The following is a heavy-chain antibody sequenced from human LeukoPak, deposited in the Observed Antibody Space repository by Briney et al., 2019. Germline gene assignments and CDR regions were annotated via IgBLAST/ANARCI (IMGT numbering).Heavy chain of an antibody. J-gene: IGHJ4*02. CDR1: GFTFSSYA. D-gene: IGHD6-19*01. CDR3: TKAGIAVPATPDY. V-gene: IGHV3-23*01. Sequence: SGGSLRLSCAASGFTFSSYAMNWVRQAPGKGLEWVSVISSSSGSTYYADSVKGRFIISRDNSKNTLYLQMNSLRAEDTAVYYCTKAGIAVPATPDYWGQGTLVTVSS. CDR2: ISSSSGST.